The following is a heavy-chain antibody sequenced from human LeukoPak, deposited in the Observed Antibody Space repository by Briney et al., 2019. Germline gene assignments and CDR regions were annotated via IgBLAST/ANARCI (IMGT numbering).Heavy chain of an antibody. CDR1: GFTFSSYD. CDR3: ARGSGYSYVDY. V-gene: IGHV3-13*01. J-gene: IGHJ4*02. D-gene: IGHD5-18*01. Sequence: GGSLRLSCAASGFTFSSYDMPWVRQATGKGLEWVSGIGTAGDIYYSGSVKGRFTISRENAKNSLYLQMNSLRAGDTAVYYCARGSGYSYVDYWGQGTLVTVSS. CDR2: IGTAGDI.